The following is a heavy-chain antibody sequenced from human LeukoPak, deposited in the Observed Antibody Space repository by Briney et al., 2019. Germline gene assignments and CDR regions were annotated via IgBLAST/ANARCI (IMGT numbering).Heavy chain of an antibody. CDR1: GYSFTNYW. D-gene: IGHD1-7*01. V-gene: IGHV5-51*01. CDR3: ARRLYWNYYYFDY. CDR2: IYPSDSDT. J-gene: IGHJ4*02. Sequence: GESLKISCKGSGYSFTNYWIGWVRQMPGKGLEWMGIIYPSDSDTRYSPSFQGQVTISADKSISTAYLQWSSLKASDTAMYYCARRLYWNYYYFDYWGQGTLVTVSS.